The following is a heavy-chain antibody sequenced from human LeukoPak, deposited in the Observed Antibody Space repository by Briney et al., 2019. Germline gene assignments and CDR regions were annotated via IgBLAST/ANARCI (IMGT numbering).Heavy chain of an antibody. CDR2: ISSSSTI. Sequence: SGGSLRLSCAASGFTFSSYSMNWVRQAPGKGLEWVSYISSSSTIYYADSVKGRFTISRDNAKNSLYLQMNSLRAEDTAVYYCASGLELDYWGQGTLVTVSS. CDR1: GFTFSSYS. CDR3: ASGLELDY. V-gene: IGHV3-48*04. J-gene: IGHJ4*02.